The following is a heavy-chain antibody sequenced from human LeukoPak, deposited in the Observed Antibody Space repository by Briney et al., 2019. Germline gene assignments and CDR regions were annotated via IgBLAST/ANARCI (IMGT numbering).Heavy chain of an antibody. Sequence: SETLSLTCTVSGGSISSGGYFWSWVRQHPGRGLEWIGYIYHSGSTFYNPALSSRVTMSVDTAKNQLSLNLTSVTAADTAVYYCAKGAAMADYWGQGTLVTVSS. CDR3: AKGAAMADY. V-gene: IGHV4-31*03. D-gene: IGHD5-18*01. J-gene: IGHJ4*02. CDR1: GGSISSGGYF. CDR2: IYHSGST.